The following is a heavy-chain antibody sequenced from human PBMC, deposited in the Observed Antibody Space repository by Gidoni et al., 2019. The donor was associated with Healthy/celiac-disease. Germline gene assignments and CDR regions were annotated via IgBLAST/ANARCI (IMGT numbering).Heavy chain of an antibody. CDR3: ARDFRYFGVDTKGGYYYGMDV. D-gene: IGHD3-3*01. CDR2: ISSSSSTI. J-gene: IGHJ6*02. CDR1: GFTFSSYS. Sequence: EVQLVESGGGLVQPGGSLRLSCAASGFTFSSYSMNWVRQAPGKGLEWVSYISSSSSTIYYADSVKGRFTISRDNAKNSLYLQMNSLRDEDTAVYYCARDFRYFGVDTKGGYYYGMDVWGQGTTVTVSS. V-gene: IGHV3-48*02.